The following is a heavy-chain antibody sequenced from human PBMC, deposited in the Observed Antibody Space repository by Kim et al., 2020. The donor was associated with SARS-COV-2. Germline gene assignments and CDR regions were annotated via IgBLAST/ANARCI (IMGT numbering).Heavy chain of an antibody. Sequence: SETLSLTCAVYGGSFSGYYWSWIRQPPGKGLEWIGEINHSGSTNYNPSLKSRVTISVDTSKNQFSLKLSSVTAADTAVYYCARGQSLWKQQLVRDIIVGAPDWGQGTLVTVSS. CDR3: ARGQSLWKQQLVRDIIVGAPD. CDR2: INHSGST. V-gene: IGHV4-34*01. J-gene: IGHJ4*02. D-gene: IGHD6-13*01. CDR1: GGSFSGYY.